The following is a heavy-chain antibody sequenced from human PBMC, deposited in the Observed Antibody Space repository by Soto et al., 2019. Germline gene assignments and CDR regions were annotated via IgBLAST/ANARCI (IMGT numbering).Heavy chain of an antibody. CDR2: IGASTNP. CDR1: GFTFSDYA. V-gene: IGHV3-23*01. CDR3: AKRAVVGAARYFDY. D-gene: IGHD2-15*01. Sequence: EVQLLESGGGLVQPGGSLRLSCAASGFTFSDYAMSWVRQTPGKGLQWVSTIGASTNPYYPDSVKGRFTISRDNSKNTVYLQMHSLRAEDTAVYYCAKRAVVGAARYFDYWGLGSLVTVSS. J-gene: IGHJ4*02.